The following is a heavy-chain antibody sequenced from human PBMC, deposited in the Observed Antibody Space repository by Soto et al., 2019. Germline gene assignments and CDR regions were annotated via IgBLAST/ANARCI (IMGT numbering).Heavy chain of an antibody. CDR3: ASVRGGYYYAMDV. CDR2: IYHSGST. D-gene: IGHD3-10*02. Sequence: QVQLQESGPGLVKPSGTLSLTCAVSGGSISSSNWWSWVRQPPGKGLEWIGEIYHSGSTNYNPSLKSRVTLSVNQSQNQFSLKLSSVTAADTAVYYCASVRGGYYYAMDVWGQGTTVTVSS. V-gene: IGHV4-4*02. CDR1: GGSISSSNW. J-gene: IGHJ6*02.